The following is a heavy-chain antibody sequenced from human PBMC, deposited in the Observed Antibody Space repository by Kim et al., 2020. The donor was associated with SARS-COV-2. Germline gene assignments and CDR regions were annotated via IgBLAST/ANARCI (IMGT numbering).Heavy chain of an antibody. D-gene: IGHD2-15*01. CDR3: ARVLPLQPGYACSGESCGGCFDP. Sequence: SETLSLTCTVSGASIGRGGYYWSWIRQHPGQGLEWIGFISYTGVTYYNPSLNGRLTLSVDTSKNHFSLQLTSVTAADTAMYYCARVLPLQPGYACSGESCGGCFDPWGQGTRVTVSS. V-gene: IGHV4-31*03. CDR1: GASIGRGGYY. J-gene: IGHJ5*02. CDR2: ISYTGVT.